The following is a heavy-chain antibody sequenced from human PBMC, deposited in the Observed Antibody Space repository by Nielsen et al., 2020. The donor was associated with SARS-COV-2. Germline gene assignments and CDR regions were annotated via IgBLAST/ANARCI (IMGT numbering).Heavy chain of an antibody. CDR1: GGSVSSGSYY. CDR2: IYYSGST. V-gene: IGHV4-61*01. Sequence: SETLSLTCTVSGGSVSSGSYYWSWIRQPPGKGLEWIGYIYYSGSTNYNPSIKSRVTISVDTSKNQFSLKLSSVTAADTAVYYCARVRNAVATRYFDYWGQGTLVTVSS. CDR3: ARVRNAVATRYFDY. D-gene: IGHD5-12*01. J-gene: IGHJ4*02.